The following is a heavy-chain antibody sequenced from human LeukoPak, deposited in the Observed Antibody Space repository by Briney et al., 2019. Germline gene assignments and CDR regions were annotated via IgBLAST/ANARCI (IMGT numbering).Heavy chain of an antibody. D-gene: IGHD3-10*01. V-gene: IGHV4-61*02. CDR1: GGSISSGSYY. CDR3: ASQGFSGSMVRGVIPTFN. Sequence: SETLSLTCTVSGGSISSGSYYWSWIRQPAGKGLEWIGRIYTSGSTNYNPSLKSRVTISVDTSKNQFSLKLSSVTAADTAVYYCASQGFSGSMVRGVIPTFNWGQGTLVTVSS. J-gene: IGHJ4*02. CDR2: IYTSGST.